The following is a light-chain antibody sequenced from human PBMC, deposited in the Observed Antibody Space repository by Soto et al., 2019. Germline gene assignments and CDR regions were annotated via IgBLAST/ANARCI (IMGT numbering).Light chain of an antibody. CDR2: EVS. CDR3: SSYAGSDNYVV. CDR1: SSDVGGYNS. V-gene: IGLV2-8*01. J-gene: IGLJ2*01. Sequence: QSVLTQPPSASGSTGQSVTISCTGTSSDVGGYNSVSWYRQHPGKAPKLMIYEVSRRPSGVPDRFSASKSGNTASLTVSGLQAEDEADYYCSSYAGSDNYVVFGGGTKLTVL.